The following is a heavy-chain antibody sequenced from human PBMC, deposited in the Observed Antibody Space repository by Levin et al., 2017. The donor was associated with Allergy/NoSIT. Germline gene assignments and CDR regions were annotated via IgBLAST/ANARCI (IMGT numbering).Heavy chain of an antibody. J-gene: IGHJ4*02. CDR3: ARGHNYYDSSGYYLDY. CDR1: GFTFSSYA. V-gene: IGHV3-30*04. D-gene: IGHD3-22*01. CDR2: ISYDGSNK. Sequence: GESLKISCAASGFTFSSYAMHWVRQAPGKGLEWVAVISYDGSNKYYADSVKGRFTISRDNSKNTLYLQMNSLRAEDTAVYYCARGHNYYDSSGYYLDYWGQGTLVTVSS.